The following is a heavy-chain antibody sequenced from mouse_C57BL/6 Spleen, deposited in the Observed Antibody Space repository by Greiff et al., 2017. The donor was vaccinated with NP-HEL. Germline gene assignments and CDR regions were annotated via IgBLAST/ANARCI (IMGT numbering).Heavy chain of an antibody. J-gene: IGHJ2*01. CDR3: TRLELGRGFDY. V-gene: IGHV1-15*01. D-gene: IGHD4-1*01. CDR2: IDPETGGT. CDR1: GYTFTDYE. Sequence: QVQLQQSGAELVRPGASVTLSCKASGYTFTDYEMHWVKQTPVHGLEWIGAIDPETGGTAYNQKFKGKAILTADKSSSTAYMELRSLTSEDSAVYYCTRLELGRGFDYWGQGTTLTVSS.